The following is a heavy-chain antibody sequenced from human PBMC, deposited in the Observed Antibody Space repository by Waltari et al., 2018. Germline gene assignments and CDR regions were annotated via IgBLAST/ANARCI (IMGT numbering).Heavy chain of an antibody. Sequence: QVQLVQSGAEVKKPGASVKVSCKASGYTFTSYYMHWVRQAPGQGLEWRGRLHPSGGSTSYAEKLQGRVTMTRDTSTSTVYMELSSLRSEDTAVYYCARDLGQLWLRYFDYWGQGTLVTVSS. D-gene: IGHD5-18*01. CDR2: LHPSGGST. CDR3: ARDLGQLWLRYFDY. J-gene: IGHJ4*02. V-gene: IGHV1-46*04. CDR1: GYTFTSYY.